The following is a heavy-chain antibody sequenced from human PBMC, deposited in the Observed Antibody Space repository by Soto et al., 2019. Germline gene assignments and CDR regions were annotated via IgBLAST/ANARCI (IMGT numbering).Heavy chain of an antibody. CDR2: ISGSGGST. CDR3: AKGRHRAYIWTFDW. V-gene: IGHV3-23*01. CDR1: GLTFSSCA. J-gene: IGHJ4*02. Sequence: GSLLLSCAASGLTFSSCAMSWVRQAPGKGLEWVSAISGSGGSTYYADSVKGRFTISRDNSKNTLYLQMNSLRDDDTAIYYGAKGRHRAYIWTFDWWGQGTQFTVSS. D-gene: IGHD3-9*01.